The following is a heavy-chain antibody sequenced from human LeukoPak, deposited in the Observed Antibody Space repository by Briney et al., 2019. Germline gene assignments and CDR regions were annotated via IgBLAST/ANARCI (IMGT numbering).Heavy chain of an antibody. Sequence: GGSLRLSCAASGSTFSSHWMHWVRQAPGKGLVWVSRMNSDGSSTSYEDSVKGRFTISRDNAKKTLYLQMNSLRGEDTAVYYCARDYDFWSGSFDYWGQGTLVTVSS. CDR3: ARDYDFWSGSFDY. D-gene: IGHD3-3*01. J-gene: IGHJ4*02. CDR2: MNSDGSST. CDR1: GSTFSSHW. V-gene: IGHV3-74*01.